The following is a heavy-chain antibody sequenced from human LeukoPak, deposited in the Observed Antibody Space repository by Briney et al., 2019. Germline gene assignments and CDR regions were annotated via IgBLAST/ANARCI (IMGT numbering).Heavy chain of an antibody. D-gene: IGHD7-27*01. CDR2: ISSNGGST. J-gene: IGHJ4*02. CDR3: VKEVYGDSDY. V-gene: IGHV3-64D*06. CDR1: GLTFSSYA. Sequence: AGGSLRLSCSASGLTFSSYAMRWVRQAPGKGLEYVSAISSNGGSTYYADSVKGRFTISRDNSNKTLYLQMSSLRAEDTAVCYCVKEVYGDSDYWGQGTLVTVSS.